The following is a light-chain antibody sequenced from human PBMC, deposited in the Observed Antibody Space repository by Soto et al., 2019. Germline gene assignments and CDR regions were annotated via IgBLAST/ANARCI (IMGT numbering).Light chain of an antibody. J-gene: IGKJ4*01. CDR3: QQRSNSPLT. CDR1: QSVSSY. CDR2: DAS. V-gene: IGKV3-11*01. Sequence: EILLTQSPATLSFSPGEKATPPCRASQSVSSYLAWYQQKPGQAPRLLIYDASNRATGIPARFSGSGSGTDFTLTISSLEPEDFAIYYCQQRSNSPLTFGGGTKVDIK.